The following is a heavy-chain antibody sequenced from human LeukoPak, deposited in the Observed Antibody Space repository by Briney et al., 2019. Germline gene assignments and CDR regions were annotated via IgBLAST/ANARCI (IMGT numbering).Heavy chain of an antibody. CDR1: GFAFSSYA. J-gene: IGHJ3*02. CDR3: AKKKNWGLYAFDI. D-gene: IGHD7-27*01. V-gene: IGHV3-23*01. CDR2: ISGSGGTT. Sequence: GGSLRLSCAASGFAFSSYAMSWVRQAPGKGLEWVSAISGSGGTTYYADSVKGRFTISRDNSKNTLYLQMNSLRAEDTAVYYCAKKKNWGLYAFDIWRQGTMVTVSS.